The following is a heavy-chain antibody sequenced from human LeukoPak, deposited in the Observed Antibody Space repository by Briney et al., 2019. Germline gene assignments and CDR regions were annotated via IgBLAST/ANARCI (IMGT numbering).Heavy chain of an antibody. CDR1: GYSFTSYW. D-gene: IGHD3-22*01. Sequence: ESLEIFCKGSGYSFTSYWIGWVRQIPGKGLEWMGINYPGDSDTRYSPSFQGQVTISADKSISTAYLQWSSLKASDTAMYYCAVGGITMIGEFDYWGQGTLVTVSS. J-gene: IGHJ4*02. CDR2: NYPGDSDT. V-gene: IGHV5-51*01. CDR3: AVGGITMIGEFDY.